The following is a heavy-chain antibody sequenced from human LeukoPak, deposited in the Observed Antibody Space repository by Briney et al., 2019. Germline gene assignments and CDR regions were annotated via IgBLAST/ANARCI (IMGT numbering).Heavy chain of an antibody. CDR1: GGSFSGYY. V-gene: IGHV4-34*01. D-gene: IGHD2-15*01. CDR3: AREQVAASDYYYYGMDV. CDR2: INHSGST. J-gene: IGHJ6*02. Sequence: KSSETLSLTCAVYGGSFSGYYWSWIRQPPGKGLEWIGEINHSGSTNYNPSLKSRVTISVDTSKNQFSLKLSSVTAADTAVYYCAREQVAASDYYYYGMDVWGQGTTVTVSS.